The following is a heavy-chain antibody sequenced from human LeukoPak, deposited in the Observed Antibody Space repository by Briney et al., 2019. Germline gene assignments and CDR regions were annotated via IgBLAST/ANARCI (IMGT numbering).Heavy chain of an antibody. CDR1: GFTFSSYS. Sequence: PGGSLRLSCAASGFTFSSYSMNWVRQAPGKGLEWVSSISSSSSYIDYADSVKGRFTISRDNAKNSLYLQMNSLRAEDTAIYYCAGRTAAQDYYMDVWGEGTTVTISS. V-gene: IGHV3-21*04. J-gene: IGHJ6*03. CDR3: AGRTAAQDYYMDV. CDR2: ISSSSSYI. D-gene: IGHD5-18*01.